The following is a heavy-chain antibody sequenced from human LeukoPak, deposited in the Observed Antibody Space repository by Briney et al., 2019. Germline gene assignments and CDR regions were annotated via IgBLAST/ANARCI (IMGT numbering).Heavy chain of an antibody. V-gene: IGHV3-33*01. CDR2: IWYDGSNK. D-gene: IGHD2-2*01. CDR3: ARGGRPSFDLADY. Sequence: PRGSLRLSCAASGFTFSSYGMHWVRQAPGKGLEWVAVIWYDGSNKYYADSVKGRFTISRDNSKNTLYLQMNSLRAEDTAVYYCARGGRPSFDLADYWGQGTLVTVSS. J-gene: IGHJ4*02. CDR1: GFTFSSYG.